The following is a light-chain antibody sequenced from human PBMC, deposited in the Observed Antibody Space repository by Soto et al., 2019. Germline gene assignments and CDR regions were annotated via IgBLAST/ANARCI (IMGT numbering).Light chain of an antibody. CDR3: QQYNTFAWA. V-gene: IGKV1-5*01. CDR2: DAS. CDR1: QSISSR. J-gene: IGKJ1*01. Sequence: DIPLTQSPSTLSASVGDRVTITCRTSQSISSRLAWYQQKPGKAPEVLIYDASSLQSGVPSRFSGSGSVTEFTLTISSLQPDDFASYYCQQYNTFAWAFGQGTRVEIK.